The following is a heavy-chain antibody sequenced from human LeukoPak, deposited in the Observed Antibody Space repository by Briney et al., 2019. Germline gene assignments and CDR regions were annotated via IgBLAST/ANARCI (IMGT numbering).Heavy chain of an antibody. Sequence: KSGGSLRLSCAASGFSFSDYYMIWIRQAPGKGLEWVSYISSSGGGTYYADSVKGQFSISRDNAKNTLYLQMNSLRAEDTAVYYCAKGDYDILTGSDVWGQGTTVTVAS. J-gene: IGHJ6*02. V-gene: IGHV3-11*01. CDR3: AKGDYDILTGSDV. CDR2: ISSSGGGT. D-gene: IGHD3-9*01. CDR1: GFSFSDYY.